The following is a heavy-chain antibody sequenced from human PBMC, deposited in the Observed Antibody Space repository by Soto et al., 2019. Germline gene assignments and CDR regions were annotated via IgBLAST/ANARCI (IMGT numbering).Heavy chain of an antibody. V-gene: IGHV3-30-3*01. CDR3: ARDAYTYGYISS. CDR1: GVTFSVYK. J-gene: IGHJ1*01. Sequence: GSLSLSCVASGVTFSVYKIHWVRQSPGRGLEWVAFISHDVSDIYYDDSVKGRFTISRDNSNSTLFLHMNSLRPEDTAVYYCARDAYTYGYISSWGQGTLVTVSS. CDR2: ISHDVSDI. D-gene: IGHD5-12*01.